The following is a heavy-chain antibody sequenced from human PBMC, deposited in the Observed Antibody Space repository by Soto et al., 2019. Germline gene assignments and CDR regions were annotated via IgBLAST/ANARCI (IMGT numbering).Heavy chain of an antibody. Sequence: AAVKVSCQASGGTFSSYAISWVRRAPRKGLEWMGGIIPIFGTANYAMTFQGRVTITADQSTSTAYMELNSLRSDDTALYYCARVLPGSSRWYELYYYGMGVWGQGTTVTVSS. CDR1: GGTFSSYA. CDR2: IIPIFGTA. D-gene: IGHD6-19*01. J-gene: IGHJ6*02. V-gene: IGHV1-69*13. CDR3: ARVLPGSSRWYELYYYGMGV.